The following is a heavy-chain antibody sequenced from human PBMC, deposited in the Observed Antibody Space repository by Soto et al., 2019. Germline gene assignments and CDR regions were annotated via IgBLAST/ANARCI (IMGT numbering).Heavy chain of an antibody. J-gene: IGHJ4*02. CDR2: IWYDGSNK. V-gene: IGHV3-33*01. Sequence: GGSLRLSCAASGFTFSSYGMHWVRQAPGKGLEWVAVIWYDGSNKYYADSVKGRFTISRDSSKNTLYLQMNSLRAEDTAVYYCARDRSGSPALDYWGQGTLVTVSS. CDR3: ARDRSGSPALDY. D-gene: IGHD1-26*01. CDR1: GFTFSSYG.